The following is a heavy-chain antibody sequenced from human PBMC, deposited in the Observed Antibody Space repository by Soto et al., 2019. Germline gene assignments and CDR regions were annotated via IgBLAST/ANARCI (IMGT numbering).Heavy chain of an antibody. J-gene: IGHJ6*02. CDR3: SYGSGSVDYYYYGMDV. CDR2: IIPIFGTA. V-gene: IGHV1-69*01. CDR1: GGTFSSYA. Sequence: QVQLVQSGAEVKKPGSSVKVSCKASGGTFSSYAISWVRQAPGQGLEWMGGIIPIFGTANYAQKFQGRVTITADESTSTAYMELGSLRSEDTAVYYCSYGSGSVDYYYYGMDVWGQGTTVTVSS. D-gene: IGHD3-10*01.